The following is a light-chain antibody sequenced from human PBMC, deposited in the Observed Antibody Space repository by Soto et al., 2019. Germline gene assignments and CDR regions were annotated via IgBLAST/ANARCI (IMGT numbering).Light chain of an antibody. CDR2: DAS. V-gene: IGKV3-11*01. J-gene: IGKJ4*01. CDR1: QSVSSN. Sequence: IVLTQSPATLSLSLGERATLSCRASQSVSSNLAWYQQKPGQPPRLLIYDASNRATGIPARFSGSGSGTAFPLTISSLEPEDFAVYYCQQRRIWPPTFGGGTKVEIK. CDR3: QQRRIWPPT.